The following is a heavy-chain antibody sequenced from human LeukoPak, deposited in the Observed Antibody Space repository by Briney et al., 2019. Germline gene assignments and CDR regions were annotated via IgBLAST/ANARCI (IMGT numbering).Heavy chain of an antibody. CDR3: ALLEGSGTEPFDY. J-gene: IGHJ4*02. CDR1: GFTFVSYG. V-gene: IGHV3-30*03. CDR2: ISYDGSNK. Sequence: GGSRRLSCEALGFTFVSYGRHWFRQAPAKGRDWVAVISYDGSNKYYADSVKGRFTISRDNSKNTLYLQMNSLRAEDTAVYYCALLEGSGTEPFDYWGQGTLVTVSS. D-gene: IGHD3-10*01.